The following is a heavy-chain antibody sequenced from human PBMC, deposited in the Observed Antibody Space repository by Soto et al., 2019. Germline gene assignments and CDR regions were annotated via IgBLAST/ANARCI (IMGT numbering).Heavy chain of an antibody. CDR3: AHRRSLSKGRWLQFGY. V-gene: IGHV2-5*02. Sequence: QITLKESGPPLVKPTQTLTLTCTFSGFSLSTSGVGVGWIRQPPGKALEWLALIYWDDDKRYSPSLKSRLTITKDTSKNQVVLTMTSMDPVDTATYYCAHRRSLSKGRWLQFGYWGQGTLVTVSS. J-gene: IGHJ4*02. CDR1: GFSLSTSGVG. CDR2: IYWDDDK. D-gene: IGHD5-12*01.